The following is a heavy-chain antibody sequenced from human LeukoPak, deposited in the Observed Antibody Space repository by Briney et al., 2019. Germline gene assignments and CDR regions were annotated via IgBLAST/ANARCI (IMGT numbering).Heavy chain of an antibody. V-gene: IGHV1-46*01. J-gene: IGHJ4*02. CDR3: ARDFGSGSYLEPIYYFDY. CDR2: INPSGGST. CDR1: VYTFTSYY. D-gene: IGHD1-26*01. Sequence: GASVKVSCKASVYTFTSYYMHWVRQAPGQGLEWMGIINPSGGSTSYAQKFQGRVTMTRDTSTSTVYMELSSLRSEDTAVYYCARDFGSGSYLEPIYYFDYWGQGTLVTVSS.